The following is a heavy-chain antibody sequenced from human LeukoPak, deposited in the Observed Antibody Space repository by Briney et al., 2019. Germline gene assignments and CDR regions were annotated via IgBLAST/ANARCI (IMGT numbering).Heavy chain of an antibody. D-gene: IGHD5-18*01. V-gene: IGHV3-23*01. CDR2: IGGSGRST. CDR1: RFSFSSYA. CDR3: AKRRRIRGYSYGFDP. J-gene: IGHJ5*02. Sequence: GVSLRLSCAASRFSFSSYAMSWVRQAPGKGLEWVSAIGGSGRSTYYADSVKGWLSIFRDNAKNSLYPQMNSLRTENTAVYYWAKRRRIRGYSYGFDPWGQGTLVTVSS.